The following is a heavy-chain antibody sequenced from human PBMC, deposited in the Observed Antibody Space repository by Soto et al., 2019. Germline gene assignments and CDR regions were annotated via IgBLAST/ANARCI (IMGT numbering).Heavy chain of an antibody. CDR1: GFTFSGSA. J-gene: IGHJ4*02. CDR2: IRSKTNSYAT. Sequence: GGSLRLSCAASGFTFSGSAMHWVRQASGKGLEWVGRIRSKTNSYATTYAASVTGRFTISRDDSENTAYLQMNSLRAEDTAVYYCAKRPLMVAGTWVYYFDYWGQGTPVTVSS. V-gene: IGHV3-73*01. D-gene: IGHD6-19*01. CDR3: AKRPLMVAGTWVYYFDY.